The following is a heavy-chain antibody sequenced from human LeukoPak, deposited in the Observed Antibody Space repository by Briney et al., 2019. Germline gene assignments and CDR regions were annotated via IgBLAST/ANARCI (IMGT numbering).Heavy chain of an antibody. Sequence: PSETLSLTCTVSGGSISSYYWTWIRQPPGKGLEWIGNIYSSGSTYYNASLQSRVTISIDTSKNQFSLRLNSVTAADTAMYYCAKSGGYGLIDYWGQGTRVTVSS. CDR1: GGSISSYY. J-gene: IGHJ4*02. V-gene: IGHV4-59*04. CDR2: IYSSGST. D-gene: IGHD1-26*01. CDR3: AKSGGYGLIDY.